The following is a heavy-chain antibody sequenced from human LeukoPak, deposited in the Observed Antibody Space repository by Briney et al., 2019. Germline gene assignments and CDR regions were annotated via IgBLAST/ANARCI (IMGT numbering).Heavy chain of an antibody. CDR3: ALPSCGGDCFSG. J-gene: IGHJ4*02. CDR1: GFTFSSYS. D-gene: IGHD2-21*02. V-gene: IGHV3-74*01. CDR2: IHGDGSTT. Sequence: GGSLRLSCAASGFTFSSYSMHWVRQAPGKGLMWVSRIHGDGSTTNYADSVKSRFSISRDNAKNTLYLQMNSLRAEDTAVYYCALPSCGGDCFSGWGQGTLVTVSS.